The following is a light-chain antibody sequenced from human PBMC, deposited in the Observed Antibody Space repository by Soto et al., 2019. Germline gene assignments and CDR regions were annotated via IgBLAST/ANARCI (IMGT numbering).Light chain of an antibody. J-gene: IGKJ1*01. CDR3: MQTLQART. CDR2: LGS. V-gene: IGKV2-28*01. Sequence: MTVYLGARPIIPGKPASISCRSSQSLLHSNGYNYLDWYLQKPGQSPQLLLYLGSYRGSGVPDRFSGSGSGTNFTLKFRIVEAYDVGGCYCMQTLQARTFGQGTKVDIK. CDR1: QSLLHSNGYNY.